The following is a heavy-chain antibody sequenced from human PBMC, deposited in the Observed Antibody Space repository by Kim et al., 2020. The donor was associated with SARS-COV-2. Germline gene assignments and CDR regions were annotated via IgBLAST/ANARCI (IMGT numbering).Heavy chain of an antibody. J-gene: IGHJ4*01. CDR3: AITLFYFDSYGPPKYF. CDR1: GGSISGNSYY. Sequence: SETLSLTCSVSGGSISGNSYYWAWIRQAPGKGPEWIGTLYYRGVTFYNPPLKTRVTISMDTSKNQFSLKLRSVTAADTAMYYCAITLFYFDSYGPPKYF. D-gene: IGHD3-22*01. V-gene: IGHV4-39*01. CDR2: LYYRGVT.